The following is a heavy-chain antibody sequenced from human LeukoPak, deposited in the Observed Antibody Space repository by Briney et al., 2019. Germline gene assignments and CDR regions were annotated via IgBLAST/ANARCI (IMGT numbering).Heavy chain of an antibody. J-gene: IGHJ6*02. CDR1: GFIFSNFG. V-gene: IGHV3-30*18. CDR2: ISFDGSKT. Sequence: GGSLRLSCTASGFIFSNFGMHWVRQAPGKGLECVAVISFDGSKTYYLGSVKGRFTISRDDSKNTVYLQMNSLRPEGTAIYYCAKRGGGDHGLDVWGQGTTVTVSS. D-gene: IGHD2-21*02. CDR3: AKRGGGDHGLDV.